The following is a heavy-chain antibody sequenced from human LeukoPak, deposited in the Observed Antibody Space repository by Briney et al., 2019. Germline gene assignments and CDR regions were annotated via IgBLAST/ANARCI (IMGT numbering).Heavy chain of an antibody. J-gene: IGHJ4*02. V-gene: IGHV4-38-2*02. D-gene: IGHD3-10*01. CDR3: ARGFRGPNFDH. Sequence: PSETLSLTCTVSGYSISSGYYWGWIRQTPGQGLEWIGYIYHGGRTDYNPSLKSRVTISVGTSKNQFSLKLSSVTAADTAVYFCARGFRGPNFDHWGQGTLVTVSS. CDR2: IYHGGRT. CDR1: GYSISSGYY.